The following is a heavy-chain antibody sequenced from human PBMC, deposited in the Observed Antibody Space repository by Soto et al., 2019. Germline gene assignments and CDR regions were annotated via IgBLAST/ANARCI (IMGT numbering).Heavy chain of an antibody. J-gene: IGHJ4*02. CDR1: GYTFTSYG. V-gene: IGHV1-18*01. CDR3: ARDHHADYSTDY. CDR2: ISAYNGNT. Sequence: QVQLVQSGAEVKKPGASVKVSCKASGYTFTSYGISSVRQAPGQGLEWMGGISAYNGNTNYAQKLQGRVTMTTETSPSTAYMELRSLRSDDTAVYYCARDHHADYSTDYWGQGTLVTVSS. D-gene: IGHD4-17*01.